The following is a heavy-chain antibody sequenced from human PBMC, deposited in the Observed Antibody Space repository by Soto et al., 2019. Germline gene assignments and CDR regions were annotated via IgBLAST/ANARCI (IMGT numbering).Heavy chain of an antibody. D-gene: IGHD2-2*01. J-gene: IGHJ4*02. CDR1: GGSISSSSYY. Sequence: PSETLSLTCTVSGGSISSSSYYWGWIRQPPGKGLEWIGSIYYSGSTYYNPSLKSRVTISVDTSKNQFSLKLSSVTAADTAVYYCARLVTSSYRMRGPNFDYWGRGTLVTVSS. CDR3: ARLVTSSYRMRGPNFDY. V-gene: IGHV4-39*01. CDR2: IYYSGST.